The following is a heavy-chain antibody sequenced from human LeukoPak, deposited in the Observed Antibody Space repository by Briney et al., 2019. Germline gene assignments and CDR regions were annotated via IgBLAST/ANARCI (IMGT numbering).Heavy chain of an antibody. J-gene: IGHJ4*02. Sequence: PGLSLRLSCAASGFTFSSYGMHWVRQAPGKGLEWAAFIRSDGNNKYSADSVKGRFTISRDNSKNTMYLQINSLRAEDTAVYYCAKDQAHNSGWSAALDYWGQGTLVTVSS. V-gene: IGHV3-30*02. D-gene: IGHD6-19*01. CDR1: GFTFSSYG. CDR2: IRSDGNNK. CDR3: AKDQAHNSGWSAALDY.